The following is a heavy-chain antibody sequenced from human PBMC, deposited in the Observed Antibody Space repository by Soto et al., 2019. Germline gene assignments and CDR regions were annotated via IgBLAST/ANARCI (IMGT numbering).Heavy chain of an antibody. Sequence: PWRSLRLSCSASVFTFSRYSMNWVRQAPGKGLEWVSSISSSSSYIYYADSVKGRFTISRDNAKNSLYLQMNSLRAEDTAVYYCARPTRDYDFWSGYSPRDNAFDIWGQGTMVTVSS. V-gene: IGHV3-21*01. CDR3: ARPTRDYDFWSGYSPRDNAFDI. D-gene: IGHD3-3*01. CDR1: VFTFSRYS. CDR2: ISSSSSYI. J-gene: IGHJ3*02.